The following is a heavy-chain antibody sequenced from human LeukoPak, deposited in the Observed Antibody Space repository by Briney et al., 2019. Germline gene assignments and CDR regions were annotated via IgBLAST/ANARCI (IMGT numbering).Heavy chain of an antibody. V-gene: IGHV3-48*01. CDR3: AKKEDVGVIPGGLDY. CDR1: GFTFSSYS. D-gene: IGHD3-16*01. CDR2: ISSSSSTI. J-gene: IGHJ4*02. Sequence: GGSLRLSSAASGFTFSSYSMNWVRQAPGKGLEWVSYISSSSSTIYYADSVKGRFTISRDNSKNTLYLQMNSLRAEDTAVYYCAKKEDVGVIPGGLDYWGQGTLVTVSS.